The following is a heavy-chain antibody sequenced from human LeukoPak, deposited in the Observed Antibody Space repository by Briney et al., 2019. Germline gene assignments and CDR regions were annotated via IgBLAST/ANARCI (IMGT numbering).Heavy chain of an antibody. Sequence: PGGSLRLSCAASGFTFSSYAISWVRHAPGKGLEWVSAISGSGGSTYYADSMKGRFTISRDNSKNTPYLQINSLRAEDTAVYYCAKDRTGTLWGQGTLVTVSS. J-gene: IGHJ4*02. CDR1: GFTFSSYA. V-gene: IGHV3-23*01. CDR3: AKDRTGTL. CDR2: ISGSGGST. D-gene: IGHD1-7*01.